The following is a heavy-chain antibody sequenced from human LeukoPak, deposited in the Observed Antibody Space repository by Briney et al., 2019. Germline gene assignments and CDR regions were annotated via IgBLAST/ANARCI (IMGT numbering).Heavy chain of an antibody. V-gene: IGHV4-59*12. CDR2: IYYSGST. J-gene: IGHJ4*02. Sequence: PSETLSLTCTVSGGSISSYYWSWIRQPPGKGLEWIGYIYYSGSTDYNPSLKSRVTISVDTSKNQFSLKLSSVTPDDTAVYYCARDRGGGWYFGYWGQGTLVTVSS. CDR3: ARDRGGGWYFGY. D-gene: IGHD6-19*01. CDR1: GGSISSYY.